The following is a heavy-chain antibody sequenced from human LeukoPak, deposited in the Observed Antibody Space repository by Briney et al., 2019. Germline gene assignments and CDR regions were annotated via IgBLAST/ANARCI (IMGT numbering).Heavy chain of an antibody. D-gene: IGHD3-10*01. Sequence: SQTLSLACAISGDNVSSNSAAWNWIRQSPSRGLEWLGRTYYRSKWYNDYAVPVTSRISIKPGTSKNQFSLQLNSVTPEDTAVYYCARAWFGFADALDIWGQGTVVTVSS. CDR2: TYYRSKWYN. J-gene: IGHJ3*02. CDR3: ARAWFGFADALDI. V-gene: IGHV6-1*01. CDR1: GDNVSSNSAA.